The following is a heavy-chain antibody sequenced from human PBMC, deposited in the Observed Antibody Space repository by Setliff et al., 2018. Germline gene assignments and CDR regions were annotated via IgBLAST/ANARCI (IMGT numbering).Heavy chain of an antibody. CDR3: ARGGTYRYFDY. CDR2: INHSGSS. Sequence: SETLSLTCAASGGTFSDYYWTWIRQPPGKGLEWIGEINHSGSSNYNPSLKSRVTTSVDTSKNQFSLKLSSVTAADTAIYYCARGGTYRYFDYWGQGTLVTVSS. CDR1: GGTFSDYY. V-gene: IGHV4-34*01. J-gene: IGHJ4*02.